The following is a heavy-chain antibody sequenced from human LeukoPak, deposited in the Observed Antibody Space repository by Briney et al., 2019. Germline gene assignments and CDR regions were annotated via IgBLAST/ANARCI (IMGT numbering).Heavy chain of an antibody. D-gene: IGHD3-22*01. CDR3: ARGRDYYDSSVYWFDP. CDR1: GYTFTGYY. J-gene: IGHJ5*02. Sequence: ASVKVSCKASGYTFTGYYMHWVRQAPGQGLEWMGWINPNSGGTNYAQKFQGRVTMTRDTSISTAYMELSRLRFDDTAVYYCARGRDYYDSSVYWFDPWGQGTLVTVSS. CDR2: INPNSGGT. V-gene: IGHV1-2*02.